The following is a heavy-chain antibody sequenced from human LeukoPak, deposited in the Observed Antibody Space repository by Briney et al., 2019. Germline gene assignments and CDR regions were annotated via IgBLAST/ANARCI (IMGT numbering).Heavy chain of an antibody. Sequence: PSETLSLTCAVYGGSFSGYYWSWIRQPPGKGLEWIGEINHSGSTNYNPSLKSRVTISVDTSKNQFSLKLSSVTAADTAVYYCARWYSSSLRRMSGKLDYWGQGTLVTASS. D-gene: IGHD6-13*01. CDR2: INHSGST. J-gene: IGHJ4*02. CDR3: ARWYSSSLRRMSGKLDY. CDR1: GGSFSGYY. V-gene: IGHV4-34*01.